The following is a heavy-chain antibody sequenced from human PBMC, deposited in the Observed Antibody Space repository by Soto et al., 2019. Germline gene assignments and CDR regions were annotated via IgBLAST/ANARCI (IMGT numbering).Heavy chain of an antibody. Sequence: ESLKLSCTSSGISFTTYLSALVRQMPGKGLEWMGIIYPGDSHSRISPSFQGQVTISADWSLSTAYLQWTSLKASDTAMYFCARASNDVNWNPHYFDYWGQGTLVTVSS. CDR3: ARASNDVNWNPHYFDY. CDR1: GISFTTYL. V-gene: IGHV5-51*01. CDR2: IYPGDSHS. J-gene: IGHJ4*02. D-gene: IGHD1-1*01.